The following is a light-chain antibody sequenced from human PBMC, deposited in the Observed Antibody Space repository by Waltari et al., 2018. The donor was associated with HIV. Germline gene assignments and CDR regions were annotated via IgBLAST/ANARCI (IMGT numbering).Light chain of an antibody. CDR3: SSYTSSSTLGV. CDR1: SSDVGGYNY. Sequence: SALTQPAYVSGSPGQSITISCTGPSSDVGGYNYVSLYQQHPGKAPKLMIYDVSNRPSGVSNRFSGSKSGNTASLTISGLQAEDEADYYCSSYTSSSTLGVFGTGTKVTVL. CDR2: DVS. J-gene: IGLJ1*01. V-gene: IGLV2-14*03.